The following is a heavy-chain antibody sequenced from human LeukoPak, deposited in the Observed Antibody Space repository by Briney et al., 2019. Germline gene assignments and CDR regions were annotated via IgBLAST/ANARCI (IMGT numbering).Heavy chain of an antibody. D-gene: IGHD2-15*01. V-gene: IGHV1-2*02. CDR3: ARGPSGAAAGYLSGAFLNY. CDR2: INPNSGGT. CDR1: GGTFSSYT. Sequence: ASVKVSCKASGGTFSSYTISWVRQAPGQGLEWMGRINPNSGGTNYAQKLQGRVTMTRDTSITTAYLELSRLKSDDTAVYYCARGPSGAAAGYLSGAFLNYWGQGTLVTVSS. J-gene: IGHJ4*02.